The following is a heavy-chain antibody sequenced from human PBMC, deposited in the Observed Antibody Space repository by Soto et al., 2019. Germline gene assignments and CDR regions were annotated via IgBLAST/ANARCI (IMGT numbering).Heavy chain of an antibody. Sequence: QVQLQQWGAGLLKPSETLSLTCAVYGGSFSGYFWTWVRQPPGKGLEWIGEINHSSTTNYNPSLKSRVTISVDTSANQFSLKLSSVTAADTAVYYCARGRRYFDYWGQGTLVTVSS. J-gene: IGHJ4*02. V-gene: IGHV4-34*01. CDR1: GGSFSGYF. CDR2: INHSSTT. CDR3: ARGRRYFDY.